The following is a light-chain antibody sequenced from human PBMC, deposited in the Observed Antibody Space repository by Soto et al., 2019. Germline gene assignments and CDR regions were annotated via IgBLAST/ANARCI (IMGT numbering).Light chain of an antibody. J-gene: IGKJ5*01. CDR3: QQLFDSPIT. CDR1: QTISSW. V-gene: IGKV1-5*03. CDR2: KAS. Sequence: DIQMTHFPSSLSDSLVARVPFPCRASQTISSWLAWYQQKPGKAPKLLIYKASTLQSGVPSRFSATVSGTEFSLTITSLQPEDFATYYCQQLFDSPITFGQGTRLEIK.